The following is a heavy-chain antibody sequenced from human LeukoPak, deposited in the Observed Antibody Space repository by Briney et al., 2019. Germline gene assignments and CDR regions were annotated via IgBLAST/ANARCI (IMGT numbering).Heavy chain of an antibody. J-gene: IGHJ4*02. CDR2: IYSDGSA. D-gene: IGHD2-8*01. CDR1: GFTVSSNY. V-gene: IGHV3-53*01. Sequence: GGSLRLSCAASGFTVSSNYMSWVRQAPGKGLEWVSVIYSDGSAYYPDSAKGRFTISRDNSKNTLYLQMNSLRADDTAVYFCAGGSLVWQFDYWGQGTLVAVSS. CDR3: AGGSLVWQFDY.